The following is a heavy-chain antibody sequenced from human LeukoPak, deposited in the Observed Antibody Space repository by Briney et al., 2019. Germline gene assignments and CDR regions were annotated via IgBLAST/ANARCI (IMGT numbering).Heavy chain of an antibody. CDR2: ISSNSGYK. CDR3: ARGLSWTVDY. CDR1: GFTFSSYS. V-gene: IGHV3-21*01. Sequence: GGSLRLSCAASGFTFSSYSMNWVRQTPGKGLEWVSSISSNSGYKYYADSVKGRFIISRDNAKNSLYLQMNILRAEDTAVYYCARGLSWTVDYWGQGTLVTVCS. D-gene: IGHD3/OR15-3a*01. J-gene: IGHJ4*02.